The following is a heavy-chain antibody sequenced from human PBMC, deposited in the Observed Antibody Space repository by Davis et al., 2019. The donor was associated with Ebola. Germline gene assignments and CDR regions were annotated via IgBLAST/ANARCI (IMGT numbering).Heavy chain of an antibody. Sequence: MPSESLSLTCNVSGGSITSSSYYCGWIRQPPGKGLKWIGSIYYSGSTYYNPSLKSRVTISVDTSKNQFSLKLSSVTAADTAVYYCAREYYDSSSSFWGQGTLVTVSS. J-gene: IGHJ4*02. CDR1: GGSITSSSYY. D-gene: IGHD3-22*01. V-gene: IGHV4-39*01. CDR3: AREYYDSSSSF. CDR2: IYYSGST.